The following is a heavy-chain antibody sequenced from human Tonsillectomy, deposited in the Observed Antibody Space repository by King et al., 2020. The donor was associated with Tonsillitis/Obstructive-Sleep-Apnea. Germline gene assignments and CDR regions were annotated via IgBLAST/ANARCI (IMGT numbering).Heavy chain of an antibody. D-gene: IGHD3-22*01. CDR1: GYSFTSHW. CDR2: IDPSDSYI. CDR3: ARYYYYDSSGYYY. Sequence: VQLVESGAEVKKPGESLRISCKGSGYSFTSHWITWVRQMPGKGLEWMGRIDPSDSYINYSPSFQGHVTISADKSVSTAYLQWSSLKASDTAMYYCARYYYYDSSGYYYWGQGTLVTVSS. J-gene: IGHJ4*02. V-gene: IGHV5-10-1*03.